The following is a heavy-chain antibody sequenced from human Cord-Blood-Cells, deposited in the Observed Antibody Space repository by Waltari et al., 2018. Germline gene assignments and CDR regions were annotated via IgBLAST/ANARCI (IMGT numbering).Heavy chain of an antibody. CDR2: IIPIFGTA. CDR3: AREGGYCTNGVCYTGAAFDI. D-gene: IGHD2-8*01. CDR1: GGTFSSYA. Sequence: QVQLVQSGAEVKKPGSSVKVSCKASGGTFSSYAISWVRQAPGHGLAWRGGIIPIFGTANYAQKFQGRVTITADKSTSTAYMELSSLRSEDTAVYYCAREGGYCTNGVCYTGAAFDIWGQGTMVTVSS. J-gene: IGHJ3*02. V-gene: IGHV1-69*06.